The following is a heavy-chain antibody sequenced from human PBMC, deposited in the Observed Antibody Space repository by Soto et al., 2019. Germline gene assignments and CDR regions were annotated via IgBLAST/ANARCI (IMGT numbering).Heavy chain of an antibody. J-gene: IGHJ4*02. D-gene: IGHD6-19*01. CDR1: GFTFISYW. V-gene: IGHV3-74*01. CDR2: INSDGSIT. CDR3: ARGSGWYPPFDY. Sequence: GGSLRLSCAASGFTFISYWMYWVRQAPWKGLVWVSPINSDGSITPYADSVKGRFTISRDNAKNTLYLQMNSLRAEDTAVYYCARGSGWYPPFDYWGQGTLVTVSS.